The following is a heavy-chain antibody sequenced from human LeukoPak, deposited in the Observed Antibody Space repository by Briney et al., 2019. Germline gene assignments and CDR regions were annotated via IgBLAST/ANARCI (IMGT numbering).Heavy chain of an antibody. Sequence: GASVKVSCKASGGTFSSYAISWVRQGPGQGLEWMGGIIPIFGTANYAQKFQGRVTITADESTSTAYMELSSLRSEETAVYYCARAEQWLAPDFDLWGRGTLSLSPQ. CDR3: ARAEQWLAPDFDL. D-gene: IGHD6-19*01. V-gene: IGHV1-69*13. CDR2: IIPIFGTA. CDR1: GGTFSSYA. J-gene: IGHJ2*01.